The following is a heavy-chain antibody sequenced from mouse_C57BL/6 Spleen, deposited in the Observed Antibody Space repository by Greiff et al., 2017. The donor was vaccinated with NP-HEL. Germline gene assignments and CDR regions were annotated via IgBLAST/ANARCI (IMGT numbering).Heavy chain of an antibody. Sequence: VKLVESGPGLVAPSQSLSITCTVSGFSLTSYAISWVRQPPGKGLEWLGVIWTGGGTNYNSALKSRLSISKDNSKSQVFLKMNSLQTDDTARYYCARKEIYYDYDGSGMDYWGQGTSVTVSS. D-gene: IGHD2-4*01. V-gene: IGHV2-9-1*01. J-gene: IGHJ4*01. CDR2: IWTGGGT. CDR1: GFSLTSYA. CDR3: ARKEIYYDYDGSGMDY.